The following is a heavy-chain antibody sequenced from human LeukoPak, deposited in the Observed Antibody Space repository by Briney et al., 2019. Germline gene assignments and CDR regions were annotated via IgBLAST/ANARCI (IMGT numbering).Heavy chain of an antibody. D-gene: IGHD6-19*01. CDR1: GFTFSSYA. J-gene: IGHJ4*02. Sequence: GGSLRLSCAASGFTFSSYAMHWVRQAPGKGLEWVAVISYDGSNKYYADSVKGRFTISRDNSKNTPYLQMNSLRAEDTAVYYCARDMSSSGCDYWGQGTLVTVSS. CDR3: ARDMSSSGCDY. V-gene: IGHV3-30-3*01. CDR2: ISYDGSNK.